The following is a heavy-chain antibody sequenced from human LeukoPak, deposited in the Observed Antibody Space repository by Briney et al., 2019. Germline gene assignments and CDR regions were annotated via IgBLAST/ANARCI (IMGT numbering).Heavy chain of an antibody. CDR3: ARDGGYCSSTSCLNWFDP. D-gene: IGHD2-2*01. Sequence: PSEALSLTCTVSGGSISSYYWSWIRQPPGKGLEWIGYIYYSGSTNYNPSLKSRVTMSVDTSKNQFSLKLSSVTAADTAVYYCARDGGYCSSTSCLNWFDPWGQGTLVTVSS. CDR1: GGSISSYY. V-gene: IGHV4-59*01. CDR2: IYYSGST. J-gene: IGHJ5*02.